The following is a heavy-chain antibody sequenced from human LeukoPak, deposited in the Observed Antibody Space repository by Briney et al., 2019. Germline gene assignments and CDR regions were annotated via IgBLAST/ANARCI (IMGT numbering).Heavy chain of an antibody. V-gene: IGHV3-74*01. D-gene: IGHD6-6*01. Sequence: PGGSLRLSCAASGFTFAGYAMTWVRQAPGKGLEWVSRINSDGSSTGYADPVKGRFTISRDNAKNTLYLQMNSLRAEDTAVYYCAREPTYSSSSYYYYGMDVWGQGTTVTVSS. CDR3: AREPTYSSSSYYYYGMDV. CDR1: GFTFAGYA. J-gene: IGHJ6*02. CDR2: INSDGSST.